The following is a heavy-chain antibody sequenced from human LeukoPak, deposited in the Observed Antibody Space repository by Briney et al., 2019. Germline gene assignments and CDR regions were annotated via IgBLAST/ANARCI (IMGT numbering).Heavy chain of an antibody. J-gene: IGHJ4*02. D-gene: IGHD3-22*01. CDR3: AREWLARGGYY. CDR2: INHSGST. Sequence: PSETLSLTCAVYGGSFSGYYWSWIRQPPGKGLEWIGEINHSGSTSYNPSLKSRVTISVDTSKNQFSLKLSSVTAADTAVYYCAREWLARGGYYWGQGTLVTVSS. V-gene: IGHV4-34*01. CDR1: GGSFSGYY.